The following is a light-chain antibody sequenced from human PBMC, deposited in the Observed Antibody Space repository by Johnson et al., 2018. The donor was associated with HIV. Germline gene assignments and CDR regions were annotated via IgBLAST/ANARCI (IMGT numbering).Light chain of an antibody. Sequence: QPVLTQPPSVSAVPGQKVTISYSGSSSNIGNNFVSWYQQLPGTAPKLLIYDNNKRPSGIPDRFSGSKSGTSATLGITGLQTGDEADYYCGTWDSSLRVGVFGTGTKVTVL. V-gene: IGLV1-51*01. CDR3: GTWDSSLRVGV. J-gene: IGLJ1*01. CDR2: DNN. CDR1: SSNIGNNF.